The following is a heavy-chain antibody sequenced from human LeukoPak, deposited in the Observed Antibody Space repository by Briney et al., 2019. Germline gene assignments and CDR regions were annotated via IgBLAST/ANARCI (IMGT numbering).Heavy chain of an antibody. D-gene: IGHD6-13*01. CDR2: ISSSSSYI. J-gene: IGHJ4*02. Sequence: GGSLRLSCADSGFTFSSDSMNWVRQAPGKGLEWVSSISSSSSYIYYADSVKGRFTISRDNAKNSLYLQINSLRAEDTAVYYCARDRQEFSGAGTFRYWGQGTLVTVSS. CDR3: ARDRQEFSGAGTFRY. CDR1: GFTFSSDS. V-gene: IGHV3-21*01.